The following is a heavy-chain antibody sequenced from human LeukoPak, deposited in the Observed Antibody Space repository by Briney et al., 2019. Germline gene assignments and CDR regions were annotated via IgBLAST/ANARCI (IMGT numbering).Heavy chain of an antibody. CDR2: INYSGST. D-gene: IGHD4-11*01. Sequence: SETLSLTCAVYVGSFSGYYWSWIRQPPGKGREWMGEINYSGSTNYNTSLKSRVTISVDTSKNQFSLQLSSVTAAAKDGYYCASLHQGLPFPPPWGQGTMVTVSS. CDR1: VGSFSGYY. CDR3: ASLHQGLPFPPP. J-gene: IGHJ3*01. V-gene: IGHV4-34*01.